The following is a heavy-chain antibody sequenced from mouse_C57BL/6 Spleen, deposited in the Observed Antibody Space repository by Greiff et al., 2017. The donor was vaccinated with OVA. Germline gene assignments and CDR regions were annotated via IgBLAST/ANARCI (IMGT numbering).Heavy chain of an antibody. CDR3: ARSLYDYDGYFDV. D-gene: IGHD2-4*01. Sequence: QVQLQQPGAELVRPGSSVKLSCKASGYTFTSYWMHWVKQRPIQGLEWIGNIDPSDSETHYNQKFKDKATLTVDKSSSTAYMQRSSLTSEDSAVYYCARSLYDYDGYFDVWGTGTTVTVSS. CDR1: GYTFTSYW. CDR2: IDPSDSET. J-gene: IGHJ1*03. V-gene: IGHV1-52*01.